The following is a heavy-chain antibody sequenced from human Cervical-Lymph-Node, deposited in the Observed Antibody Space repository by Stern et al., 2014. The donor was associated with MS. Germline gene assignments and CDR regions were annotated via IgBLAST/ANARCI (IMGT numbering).Heavy chain of an antibody. V-gene: IGHV4-61*02. J-gene: IGHJ4*02. CDR2: IYTSGST. CDR3: ARESRY. CDR1: GGSISRGSYY. Sequence: QVQLQESGPGLVKPSQTLSLTCTVSGGSISRGSYYWSWIRQPAGKGLEWIGRIYTSGSTNYNPSLKGRVTISVDTSKNQFSLKLSSVTAADTAVYYCARESRYWGQGTLVTVSS.